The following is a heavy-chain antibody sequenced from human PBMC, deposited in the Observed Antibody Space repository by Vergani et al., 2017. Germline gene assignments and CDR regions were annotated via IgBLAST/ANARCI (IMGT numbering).Heavy chain of an antibody. V-gene: IGHV4-39*01. J-gene: IGHJ4*02. CDR3: ATSRGYSYGPFDY. D-gene: IGHD5-18*01. Sequence: QLQLQESGPGLVKPSETLSLTCTVSGCSISSSSYYWGWIRQPPGKGLEWIGSIYYSGSTYYNPSLKSRVTISVDTSKNQFSLKLSSVTAADTAVYYCATSRGYSYGPFDYWGQGTLVTVSS. CDR1: GCSISSSSYY. CDR2: IYYSGST.